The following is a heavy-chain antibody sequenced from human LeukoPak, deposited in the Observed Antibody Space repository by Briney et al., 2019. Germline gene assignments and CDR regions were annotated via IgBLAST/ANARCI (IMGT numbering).Heavy chain of an antibody. CDR3: TRHTEWEGGYYYYMDV. CDR1: GFTFSGSA. J-gene: IGHJ6*03. D-gene: IGHD1-26*01. Sequence: PGGSLKLSCAASGFTFSGSAMHWVRQASGKGLEWVGRIRSKANSYATAYAASVKGRLTISRDDSKNTAYLQMNSLKTEDTAVYYCTRHTEWEGGYYYYMDVWGKGTTVTVSS. V-gene: IGHV3-73*01. CDR2: IRSKANSYAT.